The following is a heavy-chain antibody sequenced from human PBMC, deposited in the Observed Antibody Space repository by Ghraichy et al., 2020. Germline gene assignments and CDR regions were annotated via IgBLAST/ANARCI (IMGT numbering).Heavy chain of an antibody. J-gene: IGHJ4*02. Sequence: SETLSLTCTVSGGSISSYYWSWIRQPPGKGLEWIGYIYYSGSTNYNPSLKSRVTISVDTSKNQFSLKLSSVTAAGTAVYYCARATSTGQWLVPSMGYYFDYWGQGTLVTVSS. CDR1: GGSISSYY. CDR2: IYYSGST. V-gene: IGHV4-59*01. CDR3: ARATSTGQWLVPSMGYYFDY. D-gene: IGHD6-19*01.